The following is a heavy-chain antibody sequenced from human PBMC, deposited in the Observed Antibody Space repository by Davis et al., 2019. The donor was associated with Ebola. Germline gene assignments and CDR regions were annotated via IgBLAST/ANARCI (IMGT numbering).Heavy chain of an antibody. CDR2: ISDSGSRT. D-gene: IGHD3-16*01. CDR3: ASGMFGISTD. V-gene: IGHV3-21*01. CDR1: GFTFSSYS. Sequence: GESLKISCAASGFTFSSYSMNWVRQAPGKGLEWVSLISDSGSRTFYADSVEGRFTISRDNAKNSLYLQMNSLRAEDTAVYYCASGMFGISTDWGQGTLVTVSS. J-gene: IGHJ4*02.